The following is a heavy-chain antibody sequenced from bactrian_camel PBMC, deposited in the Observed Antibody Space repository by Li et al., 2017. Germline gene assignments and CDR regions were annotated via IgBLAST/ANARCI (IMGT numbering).Heavy chain of an antibody. Sequence: HVQLVESGGGLVQPGGSLKLSCPVSRYIFNNCGMGWYRQAPGKGLEWVSTIRNGGDTTYYADSVKGRFTISRDNAKNTLFLQMNSLKSEDTALYYCAKGGRSWAPPFAYAYWGQGTQVTVS. CDR2: IRNGGDTT. V-gene: IGHV3S1*01. D-gene: IGHD2*01. CDR3: AKGGRSWAPPFAYAY. CDR1: RYIFNNCG. J-gene: IGHJ4*01.